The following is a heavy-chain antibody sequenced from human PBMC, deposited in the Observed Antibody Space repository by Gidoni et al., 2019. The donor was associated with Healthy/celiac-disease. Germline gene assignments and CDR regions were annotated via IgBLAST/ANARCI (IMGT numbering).Heavy chain of an antibody. Sequence: EVQLVESGGGLVKPGGSLRLSCAASGFTFSNAWMSWVRQAPGKGLEWVGRIKSKTDGGTTDYAAPVKGRFTISRDDSKNTLYLQMNSLKTEDTAVYYCTTTPVMITPQDYWGQGTLVTVSS. J-gene: IGHJ4*02. CDR1: GFTFSNAW. D-gene: IGHD3-16*01. CDR3: TTTPVMITPQDY. V-gene: IGHV3-15*01. CDR2: IKSKTDGGTT.